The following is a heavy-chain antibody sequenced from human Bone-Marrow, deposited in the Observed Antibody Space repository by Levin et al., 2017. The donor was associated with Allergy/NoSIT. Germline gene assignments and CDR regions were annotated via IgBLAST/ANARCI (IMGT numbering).Heavy chain of an antibody. CDR2: ISYDGSNK. CDR1: GFTFSSYG. J-gene: IGHJ3*02. Sequence: PGGSLRLSCAASGFTFSSYGMHWVRQAPGKGLEWVAVISYDGSNKYYADSVKGRFTISRDNSKNTLYLQMNSLRAEDTAVYYCAKDYGDILTGRDHDAFDIWGQGTMVTVSS. CDR3: AKDYGDILTGRDHDAFDI. D-gene: IGHD3-9*01. V-gene: IGHV3-30*18.